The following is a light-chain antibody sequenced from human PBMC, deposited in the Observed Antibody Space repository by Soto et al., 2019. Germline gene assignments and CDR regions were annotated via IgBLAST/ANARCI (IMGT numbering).Light chain of an antibody. CDR1: QSVKNSY. Sequence: EIVLTQSPGTLSLSPGERATLSCRARQSVKNSYLAGYQQKPGQSPRLVIYGVSNRATGIPNRFSGGGFGTNFTLTISRQEPEDFAVYYCEQYDGSPRTFGQGTKVDI. J-gene: IGKJ1*01. V-gene: IGKV3-20*01. CDR2: GVS. CDR3: EQYDGSPRT.